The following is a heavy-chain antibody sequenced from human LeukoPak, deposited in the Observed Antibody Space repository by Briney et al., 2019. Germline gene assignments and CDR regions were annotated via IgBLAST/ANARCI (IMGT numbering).Heavy chain of an antibody. V-gene: IGHV4-38-2*02. D-gene: IGHD6-13*01. Sequence: SETLSHACTVSGYSISSGYYWGWIRQPAGKGLEWIGSIYHSGRTYYNPSLKSRVTISVDTSKNQFSLKLSSVTAADTAVYYCAREGDSSSVGWFDPWGQGTLVTVSS. CDR3: AREGDSSSVGWFDP. CDR2: IYHSGRT. J-gene: IGHJ5*02. CDR1: GYSISSGYY.